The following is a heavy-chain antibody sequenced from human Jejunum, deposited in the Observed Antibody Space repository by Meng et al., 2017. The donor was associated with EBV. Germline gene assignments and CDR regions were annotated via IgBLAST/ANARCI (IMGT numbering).Heavy chain of an antibody. Sequence: PRLGAGPLRPSETLSLTCAVYGGSFSDYYWSWIRQPPGKGLEWIGEIDHSGRTNYNPSLKSRVTLSLLTSKDHFSLRLSSVTAADTAVYYCATFNCTVGTCSFDSWGQGTLVTVSS. CDR1: GGSFSDYY. J-gene: IGHJ4*02. CDR3: ATFNCTVGTCSFDS. CDR2: IDHSGRT. D-gene: IGHD2-8*02. V-gene: IGHV4-34*01.